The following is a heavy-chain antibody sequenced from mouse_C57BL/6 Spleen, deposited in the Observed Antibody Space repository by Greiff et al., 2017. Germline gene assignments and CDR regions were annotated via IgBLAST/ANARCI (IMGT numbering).Heavy chain of an antibody. CDR2: IYPGSGST. CDR3: ARRGSTVVANFDY. V-gene: IGHV1-55*01. D-gene: IGHD1-1*01. Sequence: VQLQQPGAELVKPGASVKMSCKASGYTFTSYWITWVKQRPGQGLEWIGDIYPGSGSTNYNEKFKSKATLTVDTSSSTAYMQLSSLTSEDSAVYYCARRGSTVVANFDYWGQGTTLTVSS. CDR1: GYTFTSYW. J-gene: IGHJ2*01.